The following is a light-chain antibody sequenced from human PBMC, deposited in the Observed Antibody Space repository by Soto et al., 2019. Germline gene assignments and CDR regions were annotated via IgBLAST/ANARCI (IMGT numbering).Light chain of an antibody. Sequence: DIQMTQSPSTLSASVGDRVTITCRASQSISIWLAWYQQKPGRAPKFLIYKASDLENGVPSRFSGSGSGTEFALTISSLQPDDFATYYCQQYNSHPITFGQGTRLEIK. CDR3: QQYNSHPIT. J-gene: IGKJ5*01. V-gene: IGKV1-5*03. CDR2: KAS. CDR1: QSISIW.